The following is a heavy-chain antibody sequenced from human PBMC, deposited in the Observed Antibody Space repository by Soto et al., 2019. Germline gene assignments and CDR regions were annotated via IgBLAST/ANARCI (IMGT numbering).Heavy chain of an antibody. Sequence: GASLKISCKGSGYSFTSYWISWVRQMPGKGLEWMGRIDPSDSYTNYSPSFQGHVTISADKSISTAYLQWSSLKAPDTAMYYCARSFSGYDLLVGYYYYGMDVWGQGTTVTVSS. D-gene: IGHD5-12*01. J-gene: IGHJ6*02. CDR3: ARSFSGYDLLVGYYYYGMDV. CDR1: GYSFTSYW. V-gene: IGHV5-10-1*01. CDR2: IDPSDSYT.